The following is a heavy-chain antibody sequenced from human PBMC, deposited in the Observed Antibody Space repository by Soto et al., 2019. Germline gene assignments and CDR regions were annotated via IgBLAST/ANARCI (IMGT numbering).Heavy chain of an antibody. CDR3: ARPTYYYDSSGPPGY. D-gene: IGHD3-22*01. CDR1: GGSISSGGYS. J-gene: IGHJ4*02. Sequence: SETLSLTCAVSGGSISSGGYSWSWIRQPPGKGLEWIGYIYHSGSTYYNPSLKSRVTISVDRSKNSLYLQMNSLRVEDTAVYYCARPTYYYDSSGPPGYWGQGTLVTVSS. CDR2: IYHSGST. V-gene: IGHV4-30-2*01.